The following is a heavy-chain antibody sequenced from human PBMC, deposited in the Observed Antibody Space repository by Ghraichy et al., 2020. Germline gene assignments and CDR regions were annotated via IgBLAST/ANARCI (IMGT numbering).Heavy chain of an antibody. Sequence: ASVKVSCKASGYTFTSYGISWVRQAPGQGLEWMGWISAYNGNTNYAQKLQGRVTMTTDTSTSTAYMELRSLRSDDTAVYYCARVEDCTGGVCYFDDAFDIWGQGTMVTVSS. D-gene: IGHD2-8*02. CDR3: ARVEDCTGGVCYFDDAFDI. V-gene: IGHV1-18*01. CDR1: GYTFTSYG. CDR2: ISAYNGNT. J-gene: IGHJ3*02.